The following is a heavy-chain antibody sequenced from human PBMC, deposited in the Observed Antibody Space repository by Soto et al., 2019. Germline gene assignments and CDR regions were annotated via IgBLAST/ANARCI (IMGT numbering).Heavy chain of an antibody. D-gene: IGHD4-17*01. CDR3: RLSIYGDFPLDY. J-gene: IGHJ4*02. CDR2: LSGSGGST. CDR1: GFTFSSYA. V-gene: IGHV3-23*01. Sequence: GGSLRLSCAASGFTFSSYAMNWVRQAPGKGLEWVSSLSGSGGSTYYADSVKGRFTISRDNSKNTLYLQMNSLRAEDTALYYCRLSIYGDFPLDYWGQGTLVTVSS.